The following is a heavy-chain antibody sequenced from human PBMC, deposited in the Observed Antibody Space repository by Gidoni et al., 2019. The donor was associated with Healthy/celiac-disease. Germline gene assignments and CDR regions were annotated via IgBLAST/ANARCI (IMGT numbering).Heavy chain of an antibody. CDR2: IYYSGST. J-gene: IGHJ4*02. D-gene: IGHD6-13*01. V-gene: IGHV4-31*03. Sequence: QVQLQESGPGLVKPSQTLSLTCTVSGGSISSGGYYWSWIRQHPGKGLEWIGYIYYSGSTYYNPSLKSRVTISVDTSKNQFTLKLSSVTAADTAVYYCARDRIAAAGSGVVDYWGQGTLVTVSS. CDR1: GGSISSGGYY. CDR3: ARDRIAAAGSGVVDY.